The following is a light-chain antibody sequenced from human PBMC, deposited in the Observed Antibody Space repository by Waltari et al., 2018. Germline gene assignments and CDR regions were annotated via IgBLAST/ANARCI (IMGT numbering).Light chain of an antibody. J-gene: IGKJ1*01. V-gene: IGKV2-30*02. Sequence: DVVMTQSPLSLPVTLGQPASISCRSSQSLVHSDGNIYVHWFQQRPGQSPRRLIYKVSDRDSGVPDKFSGSGAGTDFTLKISRVEAEDVGVYYCMRSTHWPPWTFVQRTRVEIQ. CDR2: KVS. CDR1: QSLVHSDGNIY. CDR3: MRSTHWPPWT.